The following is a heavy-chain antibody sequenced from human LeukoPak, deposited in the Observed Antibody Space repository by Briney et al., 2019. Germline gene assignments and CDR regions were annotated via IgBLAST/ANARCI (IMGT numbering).Heavy chain of an antibody. J-gene: IGHJ6*03. V-gene: IGHV4-61*01. CDR2: IYYSGST. CDR3: ARLPFWSYSRNYYYYMDV. D-gene: IGHD3-3*01. Sequence: SETLSLTCTVSGASISGSSHYFWSWIRQPPGKGLEWIGYIYYSGSTNYNPSLKSRVTISVDTSKNQFSLKLSSVTAADTAVYYCARLPFWSYSRNYYYYMDVWGKGTTVTVSS. CDR1: GASISGSSHYF.